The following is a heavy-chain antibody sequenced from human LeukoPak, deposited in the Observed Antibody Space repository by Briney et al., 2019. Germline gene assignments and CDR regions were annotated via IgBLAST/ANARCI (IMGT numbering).Heavy chain of an antibody. V-gene: IGHV4-34*01. CDR3: ARGSRLTGAFDI. CDR2: INHSEST. Sequence: SETLSLTCAVYGGSFSSYYWSWIRQPPGKGLEWTGEINHSESTNYNPSLKSRVTISVDTSKNQFSLKVSSVTAADTAVYYCARGSRLTGAFDIWGQGTMVTVSS. D-gene: IGHD3-9*01. J-gene: IGHJ3*02. CDR1: GGSFSSYY.